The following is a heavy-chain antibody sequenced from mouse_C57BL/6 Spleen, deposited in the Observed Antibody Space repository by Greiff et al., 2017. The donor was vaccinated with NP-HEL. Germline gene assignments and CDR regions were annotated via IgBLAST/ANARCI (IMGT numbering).Heavy chain of an antibody. CDR1: GYAFSSSW. D-gene: IGHD4-1*01. V-gene: IGHV1-82*01. Sequence: VQVVESGPELVKPGASVKISCKASGYAFSSSWMNWVKQRPGKGLEWIGLIYPGDGDTNYNGKFKGKATLTADKSSSTAYMQLSSLTSEDSAVYFCARSGDWGDYWGQGTTLTVSS. CDR2: IYPGDGDT. J-gene: IGHJ2*01. CDR3: ARSGDWGDY.